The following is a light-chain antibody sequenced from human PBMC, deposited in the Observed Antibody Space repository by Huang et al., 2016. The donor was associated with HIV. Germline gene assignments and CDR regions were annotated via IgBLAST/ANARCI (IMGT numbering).Light chain of an antibody. CDR1: QSLLQSNAYNY. V-gene: IGKV2-28*01. J-gene: IGKJ1*01. CDR3: MQALQTPT. Sequence: DIVMTQSPLSLPVTPGEPASISCRSSQSLLQSNAYNYLDWYLQKPGQSPQLLIYLGSNRASGVPDRFSGSGSGTDFTLKISRVEAEDVGVYYCMQALQTPTFGQGTKVEIK. CDR2: LGS.